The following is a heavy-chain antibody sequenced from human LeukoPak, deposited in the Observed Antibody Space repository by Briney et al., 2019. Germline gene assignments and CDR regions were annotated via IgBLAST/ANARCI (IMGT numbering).Heavy chain of an antibody. CDR2: IYYSGST. CDR3: ARAKTQVNWFDP. V-gene: IGHV4-30-4*01. CDR1: GGSISSGDYY. J-gene: IGHJ5*02. Sequence: SETLSLTCAVSGGSISSGDYYWSWIRQPPGKGLEWIGYIYYSGSTYYNPSLKSRVTISVDTSKNQFSLKLSPVTAADTAVYYCARAKTQVNWFDPWGQGTLVTVSS.